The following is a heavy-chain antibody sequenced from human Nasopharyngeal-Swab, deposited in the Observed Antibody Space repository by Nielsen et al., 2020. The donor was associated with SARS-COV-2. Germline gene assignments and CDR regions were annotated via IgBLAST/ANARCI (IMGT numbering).Heavy chain of an antibody. J-gene: IGHJ4*02. D-gene: IGHD6-13*01. CDR3: VRSSSWYYFDY. Sequence: SETLSLTCTVSGGSISTYYWSWIRQPPGKGLEWIGYISYSGSTNYNPSLKSRLTISVDKSKNQFSLQLSSVTAADTAVYYCVRSSSWYYFDYWAQGTQVTVSS. V-gene: IGHV4-59*12. CDR2: ISYSGST. CDR1: GGSISTYY.